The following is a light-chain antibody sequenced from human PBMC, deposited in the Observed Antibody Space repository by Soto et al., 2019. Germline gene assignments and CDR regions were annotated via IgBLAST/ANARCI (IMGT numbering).Light chain of an antibody. CDR1: HDIRND. CDR3: QQYDNLPLT. Sequence: NELTQSPSSLSASVGDRVTITCQASHDIRNDLNWYQQKSGKAPKLLIHAASTLEAWVPSRFSGSGSGTDFTFTISGLQPEDVATYYCQQYDNLPLTFGGGTKVEI. CDR2: AAS. V-gene: IGKV1-33*01. J-gene: IGKJ4*01.